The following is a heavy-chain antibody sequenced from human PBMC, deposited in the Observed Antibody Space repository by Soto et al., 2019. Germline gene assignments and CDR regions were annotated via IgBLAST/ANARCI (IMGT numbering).Heavy chain of an antibody. V-gene: IGHV3-33*01. CDR2: IWYDGSNK. CDR1: GFTFSSYG. D-gene: IGHD3-3*01. Sequence: GGSLRLSCAASGFTFSSYGMHWVRQAPGKGLEWVAVIWYDGSNKYYADSVKGRFTISRDNSKNTLYLQMNSLRAEDTAVYYCARDFWDDSSYYYGMDVWGQGTTVTVSS. J-gene: IGHJ6*02. CDR3: ARDFWDDSSYYYGMDV.